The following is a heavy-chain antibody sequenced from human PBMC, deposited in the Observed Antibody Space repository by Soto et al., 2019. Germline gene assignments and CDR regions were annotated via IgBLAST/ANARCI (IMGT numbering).Heavy chain of an antibody. V-gene: IGHV4-31*02. CDR2: IYYSGTT. D-gene: IGHD6-13*01. Sequence: WIWIRQYPGRGLEWIGYIYYSGTTNYNPSLKSRATISVDTSNSQFSLRLTSVTAADTAVYYCARVGAAAGTFGYFDFWGQGTLVTVSS. J-gene: IGHJ4*02. CDR3: ARVGAAAGTFGYFDF.